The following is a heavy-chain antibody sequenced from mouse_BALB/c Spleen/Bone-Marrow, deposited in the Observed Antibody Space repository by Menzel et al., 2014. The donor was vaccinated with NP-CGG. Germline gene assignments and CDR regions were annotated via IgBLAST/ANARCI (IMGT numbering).Heavy chain of an antibody. J-gene: IGHJ2*01. CDR3: TRRAAYYFDY. CDR2: INPSSGFT. V-gene: IGHV1-4*01. Sequence: QVQLQQSGAELARPGASVKMSCKASGYTFXTYPMNWVKQRPGQGLEWIAYINPSSGFTNYNQKFKDKATLTADKSSSTAYMQLSSLTSEDSAVYYCTRRAAYYFDYWGQGTALTVSS. D-gene: IGHD3-3*01. CDR1: GYTFXTYP.